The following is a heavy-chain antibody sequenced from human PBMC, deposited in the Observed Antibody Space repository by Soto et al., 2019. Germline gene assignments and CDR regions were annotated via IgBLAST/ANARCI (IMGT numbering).Heavy chain of an antibody. CDR2: ISSSSSTI. V-gene: IGHV3-48*02. CDR1: GFTFSSYS. D-gene: IGHD1-20*01. Sequence: PGGALRLSCAASGFTFSSYSMNWVRQAPGKGLGWVSYISSSSSTIYNADSVKGRFTISRDNAKNSLDLQMNSLRDEDTAVYYCARGNWNGFGYFDYWGQGTLVTVSS. CDR3: ARGNWNGFGYFDY. J-gene: IGHJ4*02.